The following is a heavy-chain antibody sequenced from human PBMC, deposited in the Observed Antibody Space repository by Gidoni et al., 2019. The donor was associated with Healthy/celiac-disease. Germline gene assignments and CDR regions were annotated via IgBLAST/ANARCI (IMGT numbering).Heavy chain of an antibody. D-gene: IGHD6-19*01. CDR3: AKHRSIAVAGTVFDY. CDR2: ISYDGSNK. Sequence: QVQLVESGGGVVQPGRSLRHSCAASGFTFSSYGMHWVRQAPGKGLEWVAVISYDGSNKYYADSVKGRFTISRDNSKNTLYLQMNSLRAEDTAVYYCAKHRSIAVAGTVFDYWGQGTLVTVSS. CDR1: GFTFSSYG. J-gene: IGHJ4*02. V-gene: IGHV3-30*18.